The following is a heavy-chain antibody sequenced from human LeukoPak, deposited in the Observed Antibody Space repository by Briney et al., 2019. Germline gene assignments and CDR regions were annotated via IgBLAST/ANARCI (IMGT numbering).Heavy chain of an antibody. J-gene: IGHJ5*02. Sequence: ASVKVSCKASGYTFTSYYMHWVRQAPGQGLEWMGIINPSGGSTSYAQKFQGRVTMTRDTSTSTVYMELSSLRSEDTAVYYCARAAAIAVAGGDPNWFDPWGQGTLVTVSS. CDR1: GYTFTSYY. V-gene: IGHV1-46*01. CDR3: ARAAAIAVAGGDPNWFDP. CDR2: INPSGGST. D-gene: IGHD6-19*01.